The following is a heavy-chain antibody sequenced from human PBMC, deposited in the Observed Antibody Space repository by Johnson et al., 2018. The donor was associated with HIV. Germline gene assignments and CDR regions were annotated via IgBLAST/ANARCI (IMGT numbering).Heavy chain of an antibody. CDR2: IYSGGNT. D-gene: IGHD6-13*01. Sequence: EVQLVESGGCVARPGGSLRLSCEASGFSFDEYDMSWVRQAPGKGLEWVSIIYSGGNTYYADSVRGRFTISRDNSKNILYLQMSSLRAEDTAMYYCARDGESQQLPLGDALDIWGQGTMVTVSS. J-gene: IGHJ3*02. V-gene: IGHV3-66*01. CDR3: ARDGESQQLPLGDALDI. CDR1: GFSFDEYD.